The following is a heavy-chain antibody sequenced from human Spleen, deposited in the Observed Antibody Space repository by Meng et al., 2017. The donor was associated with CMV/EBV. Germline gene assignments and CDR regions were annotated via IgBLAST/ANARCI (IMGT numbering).Heavy chain of an antibody. J-gene: IGHJ2*01. V-gene: IGHV3-53*01. CDR1: FTVSSNY. Sequence: FTVSSNYMSWVRQAPGKGLEWVSIFNSGGSTFYADSVKGRFTISRDNSKNTLYIQMNSLRAEDTAVYYCARIIGSGSPAWKYWYFDLWGRGTLVTVSS. D-gene: IGHD3-10*01. CDR2: FNSGGST. CDR3: ARIIGSGSPAWKYWYFDL.